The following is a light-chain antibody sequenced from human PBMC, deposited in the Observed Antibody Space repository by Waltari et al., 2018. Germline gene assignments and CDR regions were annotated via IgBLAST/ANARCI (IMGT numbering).Light chain of an antibody. J-gene: IGLJ3*02. CDR3: VLYLPSGIWV. CDR2: STN. CDR1: SGPFSTSFS. V-gene: IGLV8-61*01. Sequence: QTVVTQEPSFSVSPGGTVTLTCALGSGPFSTSFSPGWYQQTPGQAPRTLIYSTNTRSSGVPDRFSGSILGSKAALTITGAQADDESDYYCVLYLPSGIWVFGGGTKLTVL.